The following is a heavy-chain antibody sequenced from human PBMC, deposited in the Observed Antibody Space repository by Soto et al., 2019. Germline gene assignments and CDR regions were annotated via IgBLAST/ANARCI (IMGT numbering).Heavy chain of an antibody. J-gene: IGHJ4*02. D-gene: IGHD6-19*01. V-gene: IGHV3-30*18. Sequence: PGGSLRLSCAASGFTFSSYGMHWVRQAPGKGLEWVAVISYDGSNKYYADSVKGRFTISRDNSKNTLYLQMNSLRAEDTAVYYCAKGARSIAVARFDYWGQGTLVTVSS. CDR1: GFTFSSYG. CDR2: ISYDGSNK. CDR3: AKGARSIAVARFDY.